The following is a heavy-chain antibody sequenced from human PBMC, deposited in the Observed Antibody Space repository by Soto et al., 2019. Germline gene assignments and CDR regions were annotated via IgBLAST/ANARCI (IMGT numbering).Heavy chain of an antibody. J-gene: IGHJ5*02. CDR1: GGSISSSNW. CDR3: ARSTMVRGVIRRANWFDP. CDR2: IYHSGST. V-gene: IGHV4-4*02. D-gene: IGHD3-10*01. Sequence: QVQLQESGPGLVKPSGTLSLTCAVSGGSISSSNWWSWVRQPPGNGLEWVGEIYHSGSTNYNPSLKSRVPISVDKSKNQFSLKLSSVTAADTAVYYCARSTMVRGVIRRANWFDPWCQGTLVTVSS.